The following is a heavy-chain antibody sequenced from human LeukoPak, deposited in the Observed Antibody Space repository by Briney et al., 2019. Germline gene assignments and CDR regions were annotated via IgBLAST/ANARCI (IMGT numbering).Heavy chain of an antibody. CDR3: ARTISTVTTPRGGKYYFDY. CDR1: GYTFTGYY. V-gene: IGHV1-2*02. CDR2: INPNSGGT. J-gene: IGHJ4*02. D-gene: IGHD4-17*01. Sequence: ASVKVSCKASGYTFTGYYMHWVRQAPGQGLEWMGWINPNSGGTNYAQKFQGRVTMTRDTSISTAYMELSRLRSDDTAVYYCARTISTVTTPRGGKYYFDYWGQGTLVTVSS.